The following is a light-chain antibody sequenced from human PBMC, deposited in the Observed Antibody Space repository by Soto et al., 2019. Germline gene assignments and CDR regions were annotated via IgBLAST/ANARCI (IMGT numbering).Light chain of an antibody. CDR3: SSYGGSSNLV. J-gene: IGLJ2*01. CDR2: EVN. Sequence: QSALTQPRSVSGSPGQSVTISCTGTSRDVGAYNYVSWYQQHPGKAPKLMIYEVNKRPSGVPDRFSGSKSGNTASLTVSGLQAEDEADYYCSSYGGSSNLVFGGGTQLTVL. CDR1: SRDVGAYNY. V-gene: IGLV2-8*01.